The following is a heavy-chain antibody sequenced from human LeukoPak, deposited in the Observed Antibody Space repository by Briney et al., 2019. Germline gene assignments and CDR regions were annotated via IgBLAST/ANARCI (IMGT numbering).Heavy chain of an antibody. CDR1: GFTFTNSA. D-gene: IGHD2-15*01. CDR3: AKDCNGGNCYIDY. J-gene: IGHJ4*02. V-gene: IGHV3-23*01. Sequence: GGSLSLSCAASGFTFTNSAMSWVRKAPGQGLEWVSGMSGRGVRTYYADSVKGRFTISSDNSKNTLYLQMSSLRAEDTAIYYCAKDCNGGNCYIDYWGQGTLVTVAS. CDR2: MSGRGVRT.